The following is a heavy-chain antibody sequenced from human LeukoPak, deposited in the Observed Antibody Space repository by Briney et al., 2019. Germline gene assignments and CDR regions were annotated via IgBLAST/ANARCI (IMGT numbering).Heavy chain of an antibody. CDR1: GGSISSYY. D-gene: IGHD2-15*01. V-gene: IGHV4-4*07. Sequence: SETLSLTCTVSGGSISSYYWSWIRQPAGKGLEWIGRICTSGSTNYNPSLKSRVTMSVDTSKNQFSLKLSSVTAADTAVYYCARLHDSLDAFDIWGQGTMVTVSS. CDR2: ICTSGST. CDR3: ARLHDSLDAFDI. J-gene: IGHJ3*02.